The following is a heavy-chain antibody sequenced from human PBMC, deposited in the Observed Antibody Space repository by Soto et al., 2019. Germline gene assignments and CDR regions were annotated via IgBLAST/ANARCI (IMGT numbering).Heavy chain of an antibody. CDR3: ARDRRGGLGAFDI. CDR1: GFTFSSYG. J-gene: IGHJ3*02. CDR2: IWYDGSNK. V-gene: IGHV3-33*01. Sequence: QVQLVESGGGVVQPGRSLRLSCAASGFTFSSYGMHWVRQAPGKGLEWVAVIWYDGSNKYYADSVKGRFTISRDNSKNTLYRQMNSLRAEDTAVYYCARDRRGGLGAFDIWGQGTMVTVSS. D-gene: IGHD3-16*01.